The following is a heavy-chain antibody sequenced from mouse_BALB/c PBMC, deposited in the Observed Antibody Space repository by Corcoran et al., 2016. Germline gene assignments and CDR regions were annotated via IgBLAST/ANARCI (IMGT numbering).Heavy chain of an antibody. V-gene: IGHV9-1*02. CDR2: INTYTGEP. CDR3: ARSYYYGSRRYYAMDY. J-gene: IGHJ4*01. CDR1: GYTFTNYG. D-gene: IGHD1-1*01. Sequence: QIQLVQSGPELKKPGETVKISCKASGYTFTNYGMNWVKQAPGKGLKWMGWINTYTGEPTYADDFKGRFAFSLETSASTAYLQINNLKNEDMATYFCARSYYYGSRRYYAMDYWGQGTSVTVSS.